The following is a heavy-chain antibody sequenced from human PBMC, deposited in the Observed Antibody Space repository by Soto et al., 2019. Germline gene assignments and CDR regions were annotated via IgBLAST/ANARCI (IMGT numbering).Heavy chain of an antibody. Sequence: QVQLVQSGGGVVQAGKSLRLSCTASGLTFTSSSFHWVRQAPGKGLEWVAVISENGDRQYSTESVRGRFLISRDSSKNTVYLQRNILMPEDTGVYFCARRLATTVSALGYWGQGALVTDSS. V-gene: IGHV3-30-3*01. CDR1: GLTFTSSS. J-gene: IGHJ4*02. CDR3: ARRLATTVSALGY. CDR2: ISENGDRQ. D-gene: IGHD4-17*01.